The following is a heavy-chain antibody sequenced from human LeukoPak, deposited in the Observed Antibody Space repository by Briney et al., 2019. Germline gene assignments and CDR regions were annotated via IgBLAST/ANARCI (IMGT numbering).Heavy chain of an antibody. D-gene: IGHD3-10*01. CDR2: IRGDGGDT. V-gene: IGHV3-74*01. CDR1: GFTFSNYW. J-gene: IGHJ4*02. Sequence: GGSLRLSCTVSGFTFSNYWMHWVRQAPGKGLVWVSRIRGDGGDTNYADSVKGRFTVSRDNAKNTLYLQMNSLTAEDTAVYFCARDRVLGSGSSDYWGQGTLVTVSS. CDR3: ARDRVLGSGSSDY.